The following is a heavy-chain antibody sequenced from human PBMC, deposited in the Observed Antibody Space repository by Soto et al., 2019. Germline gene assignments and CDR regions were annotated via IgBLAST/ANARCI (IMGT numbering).Heavy chain of an antibody. CDR2: IYYSGRT. CDR3: ATWPDT. J-gene: IGHJ5*02. Sequence: QVQLQESGPGLVKPSQTLSLTCTVSGGSISSGGYYWSWIRQHTGKGLEWSWYIYYSGRTYYTPSLTRRGTISLDASQTPFSRKLTSSTAAATAVYSCATWPDTCGQGTLVTAS. V-gene: IGHV4-31*03. CDR1: GGSISSGGYY.